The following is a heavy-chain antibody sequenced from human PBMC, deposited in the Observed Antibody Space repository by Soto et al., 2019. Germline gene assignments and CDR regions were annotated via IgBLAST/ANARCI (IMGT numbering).Heavy chain of an antibody. D-gene: IGHD3-16*01. CDR1: GFSLNTRGVG. CDR2: IYWDDAK. Sequence: QITLKESGPTLVKPTQTLTLTCTFSGFSLNTRGVGVGWIRQPPGKALEWLTLIYWDDAKEYSPSLKSRLTITKDTSKNQVVLIRTHMDPVDTATYYCVHKGEGDRILDFWGQGALVTVSS. J-gene: IGHJ4*02. CDR3: VHKGEGDRILDF. V-gene: IGHV2-5*02.